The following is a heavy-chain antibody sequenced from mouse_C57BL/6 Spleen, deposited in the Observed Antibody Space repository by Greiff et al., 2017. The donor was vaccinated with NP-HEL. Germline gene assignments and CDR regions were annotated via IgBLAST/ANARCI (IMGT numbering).Heavy chain of an antibody. Sequence: EVQLQQSGPVLVKPGASVKMSCKASGYTFTDYYMNWVKQSHGKSLEWIGVINPYNGGTSYNQKFKGKATLTVDKSSSTAYMALNSLTSEDSAVYYCARSTTVVPYYFDYWGQGTTLTVSS. D-gene: IGHD1-1*01. CDR3: ARSTTVVPYYFDY. CDR2: INPYNGGT. V-gene: IGHV1-19*01. CDR1: GYTFTDYY. J-gene: IGHJ2*01.